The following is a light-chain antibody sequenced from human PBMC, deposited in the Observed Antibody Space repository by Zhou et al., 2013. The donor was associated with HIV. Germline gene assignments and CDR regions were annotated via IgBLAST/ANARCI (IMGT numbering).Light chain of an antibody. CDR3: LQDYNYPRT. CDR1: QDIRNA. J-gene: IGKJ2*01. CDR2: DAS. Sequence: AIQMTQSPSSLSASVGDRVTITCRASQDIRNALSWYQQKPGKAPKLLIYDASSLQSGVPSRFSGSGSGTDFTLTISTLQPEDFATYFCLQDYNYPRTFGRGPSWGSN. V-gene: IGKV1-6*01.